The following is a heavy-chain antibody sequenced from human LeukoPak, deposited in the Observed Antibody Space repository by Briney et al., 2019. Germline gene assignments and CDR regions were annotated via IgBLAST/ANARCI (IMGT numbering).Heavy chain of an antibody. D-gene: IGHD4-11*01. J-gene: IGHJ2*01. CDR3: ARALTTVTNWYFDL. CDR2: IYYSGST. CDR1: GASISSYY. Sequence: PSETLSLTCTVSGASISSYYWSWIRQPPGKGLEWIGYIYYSGSTNYNPSLKSRVTISVDTSKNQFSLKLSSVTAADTAVYYCARALTTVTNWYFDLWGRGTLVTVSS. V-gene: IGHV4-59*01.